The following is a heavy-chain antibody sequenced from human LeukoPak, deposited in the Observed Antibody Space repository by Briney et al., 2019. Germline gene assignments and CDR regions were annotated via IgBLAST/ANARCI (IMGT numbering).Heavy chain of an antibody. Sequence: GGSLRLSCAASGFTFSSYWMSWVRQAPGKGLEWVANIKQDGSEKYYVDSVKGPFTISRDNSKNTLYLQMNSLRAEDTAVYYCAKDIGSYYDYWGQGILVTVSS. CDR3: AKDIGSYYDY. D-gene: IGHD3-10*01. CDR1: GFTFSSYW. V-gene: IGHV3-7*01. J-gene: IGHJ4*02. CDR2: IKQDGSEK.